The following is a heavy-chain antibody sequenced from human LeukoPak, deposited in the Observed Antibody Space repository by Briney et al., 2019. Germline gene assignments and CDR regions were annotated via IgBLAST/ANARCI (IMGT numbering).Heavy chain of an antibody. Sequence: SETLSLTCTVSGGSISSSSYYGGWIRQPPGKGLEWIGSIYYSGSTHYNPSLKSRVTISVDTSKNQFSLKLSSVTAADTAVYYCARRDSSGVVPRWDYWGQGTLVTVSS. CDR2: IYYSGST. V-gene: IGHV4-39*01. J-gene: IGHJ4*02. CDR3: ARRDSSGVVPRWDY. D-gene: IGHD6-19*01. CDR1: GGSISSSSYY.